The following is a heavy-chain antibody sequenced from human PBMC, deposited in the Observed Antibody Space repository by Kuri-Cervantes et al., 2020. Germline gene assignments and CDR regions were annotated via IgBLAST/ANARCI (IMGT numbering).Heavy chain of an antibody. Sequence: SETLSLTCAVSGGSISSGGYSWSWIRQPPGKGLEWIGYIYHSGSTYYNPSLKSRVTISVDTSKNQFSLKLSSVTAADTAVYYCACGGDRPRGGAFDIWGQGTMVTVSS. CDR1: GGSISSGGYS. V-gene: IGHV4-30-2*02. CDR2: IYHSGST. CDR3: ACGGDRPRGGAFDI. D-gene: IGHD2-21*02. J-gene: IGHJ3*02.